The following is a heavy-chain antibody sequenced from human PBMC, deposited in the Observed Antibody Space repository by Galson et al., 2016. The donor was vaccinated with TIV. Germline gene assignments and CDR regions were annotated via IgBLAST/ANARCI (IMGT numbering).Heavy chain of an antibody. CDR2: FDPEQGKT. CDR3: ATVAWFPGLSLDS. J-gene: IGHJ4*02. V-gene: IGHV1-24*01. Sequence: SVKVSCKVSKYTLTELSMHWVRQAPGKGLEWMGGFDPEQGKTIYAQKFQGRVTVTEGTATDTAYMELNNLRSDDTAVYYCATVAWFPGLSLDSWGQGTLVIVSS. CDR1: KYTLTELS. D-gene: IGHD3-22*01.